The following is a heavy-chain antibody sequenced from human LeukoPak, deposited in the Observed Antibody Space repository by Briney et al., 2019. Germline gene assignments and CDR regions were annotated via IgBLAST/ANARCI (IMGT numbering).Heavy chain of an antibody. D-gene: IGHD3-22*01. V-gene: IGHV3-23*01. CDR1: GFTFSNSW. J-gene: IGHJ4*02. CDR2: ISGSGGST. Sequence: GGSLRLSCAGSGFTFSNSWMGWVRQAPGKGLEWVSAISGSGGSTYYADSVKGRFTISRDNSKNTLYLQMNSLRAEDTAVYYCAKVSYYDSSGFLDYWGQGTLVTVSS. CDR3: AKVSYYDSSGFLDY.